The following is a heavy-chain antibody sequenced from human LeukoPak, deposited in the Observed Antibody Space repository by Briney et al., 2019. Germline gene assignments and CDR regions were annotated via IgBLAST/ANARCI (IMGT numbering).Heavy chain of an antibody. J-gene: IGHJ4*02. CDR3: ARARGYIVVDY. CDR1: GGSFSGYY. V-gene: IGHV4-34*01. CDR2: INHSGST. Sequence: SETLSLTCAVYGGSFSGYYWSWIRQPPGKGVEWVGEINHSGSTNYNPSLKSRVTISVDTSKTQFSLKLSSVTAADTAVYYCARARGYIVVDYWGQGTLVTVSS. D-gene: IGHD5-12*01.